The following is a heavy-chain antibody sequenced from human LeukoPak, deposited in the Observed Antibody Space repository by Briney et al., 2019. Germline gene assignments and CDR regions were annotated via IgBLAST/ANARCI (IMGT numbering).Heavy chain of an antibody. J-gene: IGHJ4*02. CDR2: ILYSGST. D-gene: IGHD1-26*01. Sequence: SETLSLTCNVSGRSINSYYWSWIRQPPGKGLECIGYILYSGSTNYNPSLKSRVTISVDTSENQFSLKLSSVTAADTAVYYCARQGNRGIYFLPFDYWGQGTLVTVSS. CDR3: ARQGNRGIYFLPFDY. V-gene: IGHV4-59*08. CDR1: GRSINSYY.